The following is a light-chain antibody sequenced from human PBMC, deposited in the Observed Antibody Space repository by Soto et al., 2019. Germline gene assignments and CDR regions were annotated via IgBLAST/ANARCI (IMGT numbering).Light chain of an antibody. Sequence: MLTQSPATLSVSPGERATLSCRASQTISTNLAWYQQKPGQAPRLLIYGASSRATDIPDRFSGRGSGTEFTLTISSLQPDDFGTYYCHQYSGDEWTFGQGTKVDNK. CDR2: GAS. CDR1: QTISTN. CDR3: HQYSGDEWT. J-gene: IGKJ1*01. V-gene: IGKV3D-15*01.